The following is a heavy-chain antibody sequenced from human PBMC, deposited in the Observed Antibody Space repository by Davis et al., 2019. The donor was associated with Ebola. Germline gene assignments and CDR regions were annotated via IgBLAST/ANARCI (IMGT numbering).Heavy chain of an antibody. V-gene: IGHV4-30-4*07. CDR3: ARVGYYDSSGYYYDNWFDP. CDR1: GGSISSGGYS. J-gene: IGHJ5*02. Sequence: MPSETLSLTCAVSGGSISSGGYSWSWIRQPPGKGLEWIGYIYYSGSTYYNPSLKSRVTISVDTSKNQFSLKLSSVTAADTAVYYCARVGYYDSSGYYYDNWFDPWGQGTLVTVSS. D-gene: IGHD3-22*01. CDR2: IYYSGST.